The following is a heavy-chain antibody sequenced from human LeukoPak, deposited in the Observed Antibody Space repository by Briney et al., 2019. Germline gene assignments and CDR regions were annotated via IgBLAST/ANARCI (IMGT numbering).Heavy chain of an antibody. CDR3: ARPYYSGSYNF. D-gene: IGHD1-26*01. CDR2: INTDGSTT. J-gene: IGHJ4*02. Sequence: GGSLRLSCEASGFTFSSYWMHRVRQVPGKGLVWVSDINTDGSTTSYADSVKGRFTISRDNAKNTLYLQMNSLRVEDTAVYYCARPYYSGSYNFWGQGTLVTVSS. CDR1: GFTFSSYW. V-gene: IGHV3-74*01.